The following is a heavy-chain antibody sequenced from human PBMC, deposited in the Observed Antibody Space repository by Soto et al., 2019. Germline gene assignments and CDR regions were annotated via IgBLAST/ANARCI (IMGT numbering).Heavy chain of an antibody. V-gene: IGHV3-23*01. CDR2: ISGSGDNT. D-gene: IGHD6-6*01. CDR3: ANRPLAARPTDS. J-gene: IGHJ4*02. CDR1: GFTFSNYA. Sequence: EVQLLESGGGLVQPGGSLRLSCAASGFTFSNYAMTWVRQAPGKGLEWVSTISGSGDNTYYADSVRGRFTISRDNSKNTLYRQMNSLRADDTAVYYCANRPLAARPTDSWGQGPLVTVSS.